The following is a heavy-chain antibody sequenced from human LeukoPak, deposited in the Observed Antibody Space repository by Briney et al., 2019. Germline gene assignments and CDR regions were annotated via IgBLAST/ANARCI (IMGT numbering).Heavy chain of an antibody. CDR2: ISAYNGNT. D-gene: IGHD3-10*01. CDR1: GYTFTSYG. V-gene: IGHV1-18*01. J-gene: IGHJ4*02. CDR3: ARDPLKGAMVRGVIPFDY. Sequence: ASVKVSCKASGYTFTSYGISWVRQAPGQGLEWMGLISAYNGNTNYAQKLQGRVTMTTDTSTSTAYMELRSLRSDDTAVYYCARDPLKGAMVRGVIPFDYWGQGTLVTVSS.